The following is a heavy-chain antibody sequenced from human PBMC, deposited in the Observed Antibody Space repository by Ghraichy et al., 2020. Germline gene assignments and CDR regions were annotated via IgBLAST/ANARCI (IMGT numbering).Heavy chain of an antibody. CDR3: ARHFNWDIVATFDYFDY. CDR1: GGSISSSSYY. CDR2: IYYSGST. Sequence: SETLSLTCTVSGGSISSSSYYWGWIRQPPGKGLEWIGSIYYSGSTYYNPSLKSRVTISVDTSKNQFSLKLSSVTAADTAVYYCARHFNWDIVATFDYFDYWGQGTLVTVSS. J-gene: IGHJ4*02. V-gene: IGHV4-39*07. D-gene: IGHD5-12*01.